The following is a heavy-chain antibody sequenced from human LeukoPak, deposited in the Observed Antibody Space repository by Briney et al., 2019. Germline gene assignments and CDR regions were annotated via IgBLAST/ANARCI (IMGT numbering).Heavy chain of an antibody. CDR2: INAGNGNT. J-gene: IGHJ6*03. CDR1: GYTFANYA. D-gene: IGHD3-9*01. CDR3: ARENYEPSYDILTGYYYYYYMDV. V-gene: IGHV1-3*03. Sequence: ASVKVSCKASGYTFANYAIHWVRQAPGQRLEWMGWINAGNGNTKYSQEFQGRVTITRDTSASTAYMELSSLRSEDMAVYYCARENYEPSYDILTGYYYYYYMDVWGKGTTVTVSS.